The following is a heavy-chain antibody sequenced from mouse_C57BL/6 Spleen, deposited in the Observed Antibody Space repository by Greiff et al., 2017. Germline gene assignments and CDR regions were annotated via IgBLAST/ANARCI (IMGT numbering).Heavy chain of an antibody. CDR2: IYPGDGDT. CDR3: ARRGNQYYFDY. CDR1: GYAFSSYW. D-gene: IGHD2-1*01. Sequence: VKLQQSGAELVKPGASVKISCKASGYAFSSYWMNWVKQRPGKGLEWIGQIYPGDGDTNYNGKFKGKATLTADKSSSTAYMQLSSLTSEDSAVYFCARRGNQYYFDYGGQGTTLTVSS. J-gene: IGHJ2*01. V-gene: IGHV1-80*01.